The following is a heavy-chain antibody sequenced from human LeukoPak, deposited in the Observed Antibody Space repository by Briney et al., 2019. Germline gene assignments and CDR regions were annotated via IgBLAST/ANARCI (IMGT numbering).Heavy chain of an antibody. D-gene: IGHD6-13*01. V-gene: IGHV3-21*01. CDR3: ARVAAGPF. J-gene: IGHJ4*02. CDR1: GFIFSNYN. Sequence: GGSLRLSCAASGFIFSNYNMNWVRQAPGKGLEWVSSISSSSNYIYYAGSVKGRFTISRDNAKNSLYLQMNSLRAEDSAVYYCARVAAGPFWGQGTLVTVSS. CDR2: ISSSSNYI.